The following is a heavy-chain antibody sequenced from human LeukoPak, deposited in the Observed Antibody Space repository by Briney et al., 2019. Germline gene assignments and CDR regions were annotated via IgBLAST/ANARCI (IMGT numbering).Heavy chain of an antibody. CDR2: INHSGST. J-gene: IGHJ4*02. Sequence: SETLSLTCAVYGGSFSGYYWSWIRQPPGKGLEWIGEINHSGSTNYNPSLKSRVTISVDTSKNQFSLKLSSVTAADTAVYYCVRRYYDSSGCDYWGPGTLVTVSS. CDR3: VRRYYDSSGCDY. CDR1: GGSFSGYY. V-gene: IGHV4-34*01. D-gene: IGHD3-22*01.